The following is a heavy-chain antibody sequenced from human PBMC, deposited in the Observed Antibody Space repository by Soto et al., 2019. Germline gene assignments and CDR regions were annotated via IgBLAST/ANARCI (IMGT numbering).Heavy chain of an antibody. D-gene: IGHD3-10*01. J-gene: IGHJ5*02. Sequence: SETLSLTCAVYGGSFSGYYWSWIRQPPGKGLEWIGEIDHSGSTYYNPSLKSRVTISVDRSKNQFSLKLSSVTAADTAVYYCARVPGPWGQGTLVTVSS. CDR2: IDHSGST. CDR1: GGSFSGYY. CDR3: ARVPGP. V-gene: IGHV4-34*01.